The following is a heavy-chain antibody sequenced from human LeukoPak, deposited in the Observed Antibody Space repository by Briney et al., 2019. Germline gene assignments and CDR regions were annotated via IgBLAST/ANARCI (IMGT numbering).Heavy chain of an antibody. CDR1: GFTFSSYG. CDR3: AREAIAAGKNFDY. Sequence: GGSVRLSCAASGFTFSSYGMHWVRQAPGKGLEWVAFIRYDGSNKYYADSVKGRFTISRDNSKNTLYLQMNSLRAEDTAVYYCAREAIAAGKNFDYWGQGTLVTVSS. CDR2: IRYDGSNK. V-gene: IGHV3-30*02. D-gene: IGHD6-25*01. J-gene: IGHJ4*02.